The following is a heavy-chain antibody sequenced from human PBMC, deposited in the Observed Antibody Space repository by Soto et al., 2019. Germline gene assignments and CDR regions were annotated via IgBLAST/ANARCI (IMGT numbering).Heavy chain of an antibody. CDR1: GGSVSSGSYY. J-gene: IGHJ5*02. CDR3: GRRRTCRSWFDR. CDR2: IYYSGST. D-gene: IGHD2-2*01. V-gene: IGHV4-61*01. Sequence: SETLSLTCTVSGGSVSSGSYYWSWIRQPPGKGLEWIGYIYYSGSTNYNPSLRSRVTISVDTSKNQFSLKLSSVTAADTAVYYCGRRRTCRSWFDRWGQGTLVTVSS.